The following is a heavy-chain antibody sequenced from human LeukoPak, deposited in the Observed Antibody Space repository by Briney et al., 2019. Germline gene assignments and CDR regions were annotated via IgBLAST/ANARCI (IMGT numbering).Heavy chain of an antibody. D-gene: IGHD2-2*01. CDR3: AKDKAGVVQAAMHFDF. Sequence: PGGSLRLSCAASVFSFSHYAMSWVRQAPGKGLEWVSAISGSGGSTYYADSVKGRFTISRDNSKNTLYLQMNSLRAEDTAVYYCAKDKAGVVQAAMHFDFWGQGTLVTVSS. J-gene: IGHJ4*02. CDR1: VFSFSHYA. CDR2: ISGSGGST. V-gene: IGHV3-23*01.